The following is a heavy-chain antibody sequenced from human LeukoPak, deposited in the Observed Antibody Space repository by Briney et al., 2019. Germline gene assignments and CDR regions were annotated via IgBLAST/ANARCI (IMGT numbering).Heavy chain of an antibody. CDR1: GGSISRYY. CDR3: ARDYSSGWYYVEWFDP. D-gene: IGHD6-19*01. CDR2: IYTSGST. J-gene: IGHJ5*02. V-gene: IGHV4-4*07. Sequence: PSETLSLTCTVSGGSISRYYWSWIREPAGKGLEWIGRIYTSGSTNYNPSLKSRVTMSVDTSKNQFSLKLSSVTAADTAVYYCARDYSSGWYYVEWFDPWGQGTLVTVSS.